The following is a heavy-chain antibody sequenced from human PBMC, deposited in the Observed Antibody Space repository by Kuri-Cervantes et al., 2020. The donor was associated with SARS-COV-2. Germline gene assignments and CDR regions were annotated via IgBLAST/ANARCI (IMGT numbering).Heavy chain of an antibody. D-gene: IGHD1-7*01. CDR2: ISAYNGNT. Sequence: SVQVSCKDSGYTFTSYGITWVRQAPGQGLEWMGWISAYNGNTNYAQNLQGRVTMTTDTSTSTAYMELRSLRSDDTAVYYCARVRKITGTTPDYWGQGTLVTVSS. CDR1: GYTFTSYG. CDR3: ARVRKITGTTPDY. V-gene: IGHV1-18*04. J-gene: IGHJ4*02.